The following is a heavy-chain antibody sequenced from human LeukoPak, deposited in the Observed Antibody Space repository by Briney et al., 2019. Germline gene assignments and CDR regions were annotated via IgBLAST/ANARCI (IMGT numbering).Heavy chain of an antibody. CDR1: GGSISSYY. CDR3: ARERITMVRGPRGAFDI. V-gene: IGHV4-59*01. CDR2: IYYSGSN. J-gene: IGHJ3*02. D-gene: IGHD3-10*01. Sequence: PSETLSLACTVSGGSISSYYWSWIRQPPGKGLEWIGCIYYSGSNNYNPSLKSRVTISVDTSKNQFSLKLSSVTAADTAVYYCARERITMVRGPRGAFDIWGQGTMVTVSS.